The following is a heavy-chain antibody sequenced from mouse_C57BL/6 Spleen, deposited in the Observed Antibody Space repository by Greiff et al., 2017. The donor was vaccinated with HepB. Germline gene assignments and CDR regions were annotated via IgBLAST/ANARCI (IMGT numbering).Heavy chain of an antibody. CDR1: GYAFSSSW. Sequence: VQLQQSGPELVKPGASVKISCKASGYAFSSSWMNWVKQRPGKGLEWIGRIYPGDGDTNYNGKFKGKATLTADKSSSTAYMQLSSLTSEDSAVYFCARAGMGLRRGFDDWGQGTTLTVSS. D-gene: IGHD2-4*01. CDR2: IYPGDGDT. J-gene: IGHJ2*01. V-gene: IGHV1-82*01. CDR3: ARAGMGLRRGFDD.